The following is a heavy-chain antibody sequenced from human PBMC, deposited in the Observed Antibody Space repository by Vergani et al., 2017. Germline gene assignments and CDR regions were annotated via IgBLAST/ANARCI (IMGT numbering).Heavy chain of an antibody. CDR3: ARALGYCSSTSCYTLDY. Sequence: QVHLVESGGGVVQPGRSLRLSCAASGFTFSSYGMHWVRQAPGKGLEWVAVIWYDGSNKYYADSVKGRFTISRDNSKNTLYLQMNSLRAEDTAVYYCARALGYCSSTSCYTLDYWGQGTLVTVSS. J-gene: IGHJ4*02. V-gene: IGHV3-33*01. CDR2: IWYDGSNK. D-gene: IGHD2-2*02. CDR1: GFTFSSYG.